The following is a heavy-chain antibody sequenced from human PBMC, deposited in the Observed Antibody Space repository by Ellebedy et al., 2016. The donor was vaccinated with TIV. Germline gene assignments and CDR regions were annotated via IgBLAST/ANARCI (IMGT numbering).Heavy chain of an antibody. J-gene: IGHJ4*02. CDR1: GFPLGNYA. Sequence: GGSLRLSCAASGFPLGNYAMSWVRQAPGKGLEWVSTISGSGDSIYYADSVRGRFTISRDNSKNPLFLHMDSLRAEDTAVYYCAKRPLTMIVLAEYFFDYWGQGTLVTVSS. CDR3: AKRPLTMIVLAEYFFDY. D-gene: IGHD3-22*01. V-gene: IGHV3-23*01. CDR2: ISGSGDSI.